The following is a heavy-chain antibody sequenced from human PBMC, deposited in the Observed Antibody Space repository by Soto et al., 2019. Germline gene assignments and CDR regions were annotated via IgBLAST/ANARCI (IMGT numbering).Heavy chain of an antibody. CDR3: AKDQGSGNFWSAADPMDV. J-gene: IGHJ6*02. CDR1: GFTFSNFG. CDR2: ISYDGRSK. D-gene: IGHD3-3*01. V-gene: IGHV3-30*18. Sequence: QVQLVESGGGVVKPGRSLRLSCAASGFTFSNFGMHWVRQAPGQGLEWVAVISYDGRSKYFADSMKGRFTISRDDSKNTLYLQMNSLRPEDTAVYYCAKDQGSGNFWSAADPMDVWGQGTTVTVSS.